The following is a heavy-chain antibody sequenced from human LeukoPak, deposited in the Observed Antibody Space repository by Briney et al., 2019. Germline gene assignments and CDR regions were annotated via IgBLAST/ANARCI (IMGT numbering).Heavy chain of an antibody. CDR3: VREPKGSNTYDILTGYYSPPKPSGMDV. J-gene: IGHJ6*04. Sequence: GTLSLTCAVSGGSISSSNWWSWVRQPPGKGLEWIGKIYHSGSTNYTPSLKSRVTISVDKSKNQFSLKLSAVTAADTAVYYCVREPKGSNTYDILTGYYSPPKPSGMDVWGKGTTVTVSS. CDR1: GGSISSSNW. V-gene: IGHV4-4*02. D-gene: IGHD3-9*01. CDR2: IYHSGST.